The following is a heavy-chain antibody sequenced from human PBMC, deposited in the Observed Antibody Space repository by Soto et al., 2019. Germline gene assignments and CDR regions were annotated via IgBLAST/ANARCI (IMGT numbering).Heavy chain of an antibody. CDR2: IIPIFGTA. Sequence: ASVKVSCKASGGTFSSYAISWVRQAPGQGLEWMGGIIPIFGTANYEQKFQGRVTITADESKSTAYMKLSSLGSEATAVYYWARSNGGYDFWGGYSDRFDPWGQGTLVTVSS. J-gene: IGHJ5*02. V-gene: IGHV1-69*13. CDR1: GGTFSSYA. D-gene: IGHD3-3*01. CDR3: ARSNGGYDFWGGYSDRFDP.